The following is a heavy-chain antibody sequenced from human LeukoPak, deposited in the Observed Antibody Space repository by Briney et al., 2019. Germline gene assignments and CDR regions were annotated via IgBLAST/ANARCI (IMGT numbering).Heavy chain of an antibody. CDR1: GFTFSSYS. J-gene: IGHJ4*02. CDR2: ISSSSSYI. Sequence: GGSLRLSCAASGFTFSSYSMNWVRQAPGKGLEWVSSISSSSSYIYYADSVKGRFTISRDNAKNSPYLQMNSLRAEDTAVYYCARGRQGYSVGGYYFDYWGQGTLVTVSS. D-gene: IGHD3-10*02. V-gene: IGHV3-21*01. CDR3: ARGRQGYSVGGYYFDY.